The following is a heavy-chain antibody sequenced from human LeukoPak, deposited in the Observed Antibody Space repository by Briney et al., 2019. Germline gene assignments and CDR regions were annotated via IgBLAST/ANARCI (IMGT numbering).Heavy chain of an antibody. D-gene: IGHD3-22*01. Sequence: GGSLRLSCAASGFTFTDYWMHWVRQAPGKGLVWVSRINTDGTSTKYAESVKGRITISRDNARNTVYLQLNSLRAEDTAVFYCAKHSGYSYSGSFDYWGQGTLVTVSS. CDR3: AKHSGYSYSGSFDY. V-gene: IGHV3-74*01. CDR2: INTDGTST. J-gene: IGHJ4*02. CDR1: GFTFTDYW.